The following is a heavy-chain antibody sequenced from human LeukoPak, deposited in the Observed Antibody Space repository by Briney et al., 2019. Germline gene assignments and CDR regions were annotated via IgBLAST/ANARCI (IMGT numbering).Heavy chain of an antibody. J-gene: IGHJ4*02. CDR1: GFTFSSYE. CDR3: ATDGAAAGIDLDY. V-gene: IGHV3-21*01. CDR2: ISSSSTYI. Sequence: GGSLRLSCAATGFTFSSYEMNWVRQAPGKGLEWVSSISSSSTYIYYADSVKGRFTISRDNAKNSLYLQMNSLRAEDTAVYYCATDGAAAGIDLDYWGQGTLVTVSS. D-gene: IGHD6-13*01.